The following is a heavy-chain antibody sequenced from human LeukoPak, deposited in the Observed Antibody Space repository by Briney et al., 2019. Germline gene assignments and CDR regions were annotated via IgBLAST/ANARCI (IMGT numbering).Heavy chain of an antibody. Sequence: SETLSLTCTVSGGSISSYYWSWIRQPPGKGLEWIGYIYYSGSTNHNPSLKSRVTISVDTSKNQFSLKLSSVTAADTAVYYCARGRVRYCSSTSCYGGYYYYGMDVWGQGTTVTVSS. J-gene: IGHJ6*02. CDR3: ARGRVRYCSSTSCYGGYYYYGMDV. V-gene: IGHV4-59*01. CDR1: GGSISSYY. D-gene: IGHD2-2*01. CDR2: IYYSGST.